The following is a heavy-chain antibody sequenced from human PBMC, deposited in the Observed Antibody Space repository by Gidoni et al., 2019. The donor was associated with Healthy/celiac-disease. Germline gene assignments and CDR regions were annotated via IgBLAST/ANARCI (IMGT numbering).Heavy chain of an antibody. V-gene: IGHV3-21*01. Sequence: EVQLVESGGGLVKPGGSLRLSCAASGFTFSSYSMNWVRQAPGKGLEWVSSISSSSSYIYYADSVKGRFTISRDNAKNSLYLQMNSLRAEDTAVYYCARVSTVDTAMVNWGQGTLVTVSS. D-gene: IGHD5-18*01. CDR2: ISSSSSYI. J-gene: IGHJ4*02. CDR3: ARVSTVDTAMVN. CDR1: GFTFSSYS.